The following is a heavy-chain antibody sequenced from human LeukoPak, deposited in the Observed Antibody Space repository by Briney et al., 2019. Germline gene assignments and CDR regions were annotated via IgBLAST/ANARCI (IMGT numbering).Heavy chain of an antibody. CDR3: ARLYSSSWYSFWDY. V-gene: IGHV4-4*02. CDR2: IYHSGST. J-gene: IGHJ4*02. Sequence: SETLSLTCAVSGGSISSSNWWSWVRQPPGKGLEWIGEIYHSGSTNYNPSLKGRVTISVDKSKNQFSLKLSSVTAADTAVYYCARLYSSSWYSFWDYWGQGTLVTVSS. CDR1: GGSISSSNW. D-gene: IGHD6-13*01.